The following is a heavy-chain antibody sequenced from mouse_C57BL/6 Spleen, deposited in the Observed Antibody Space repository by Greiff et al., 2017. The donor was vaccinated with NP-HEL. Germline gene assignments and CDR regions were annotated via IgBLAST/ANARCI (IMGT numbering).Heavy chain of an antibody. CDR3: ARSITTVGGYFDV. Sequence: EVQLQQSGPGLAKPSQTLSLTCSVSGYSITSDYWNWIRKFPGNKLEYMGYISYSGSTYYNPSPKSRLSITRDTYKNQYYLLLTPVTTEDAATDYCARSITTVGGYFDVWGTGTTVTVSS. J-gene: IGHJ1*03. D-gene: IGHD1-1*01. V-gene: IGHV3-8*01. CDR2: ISYSGST. CDR1: GYSITSDY.